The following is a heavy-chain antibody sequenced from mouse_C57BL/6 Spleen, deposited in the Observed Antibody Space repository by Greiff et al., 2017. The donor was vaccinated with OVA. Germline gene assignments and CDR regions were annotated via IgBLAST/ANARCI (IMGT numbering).Heavy chain of an antibody. CDR3: ARRGGSDAMDY. D-gene: IGHD1-1*02. Sequence: VQLQQSGAELVRPGSSVKLSCKASGYTFTSYWMHWVKQRPIQGLEWIGNIDPSDSETHYNQKFKDKATLTVDKSSSTAYMQLSSLTSEDSAVYYCARRGGSDAMDYWGQGTSVTVSS. V-gene: IGHV1-52*01. J-gene: IGHJ4*01. CDR2: IDPSDSET. CDR1: GYTFTSYW.